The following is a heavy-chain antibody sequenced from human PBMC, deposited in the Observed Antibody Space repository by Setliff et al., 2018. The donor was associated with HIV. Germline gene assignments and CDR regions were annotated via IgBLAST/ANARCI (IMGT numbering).Heavy chain of an antibody. V-gene: IGHV3-15*07. Sequence: GGSLRLSCAASGFTFSNAWMNWVRQAPGKGLEWVGRIKSKTDGGTTDYAAPVKGRFTTSRDDSKNTLCLQMNSLKTEYTAVYYCTTDLGGSYHGWNYWGQGTLVTVSS. D-gene: IGHD1-26*01. CDR1: GFTFSNAW. J-gene: IGHJ4*02. CDR3: TTDLGGSYHGWNY. CDR2: IKSKTDGGTT.